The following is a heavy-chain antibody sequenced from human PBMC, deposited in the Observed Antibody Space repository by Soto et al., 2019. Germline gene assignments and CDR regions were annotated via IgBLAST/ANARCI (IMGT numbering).Heavy chain of an antibody. CDR1: GGTFSNYA. CDR3: ARNNPYTNSVGNWFDP. J-gene: IGHJ5*02. V-gene: IGHV1-69*01. D-gene: IGHD6-13*01. CDR2: IIPVFGTV. Sequence: QVRLVQSGAEVKKPGSSVKVSCKASGGTFSNYAITWLRLAPGQGIEWLGGIIPVFGTVNYAQKFQGRVTITADESTSTAYMELNRLRSEDTTVYYFARNNPYTNSVGNWFDPWGQGTLVIVS.